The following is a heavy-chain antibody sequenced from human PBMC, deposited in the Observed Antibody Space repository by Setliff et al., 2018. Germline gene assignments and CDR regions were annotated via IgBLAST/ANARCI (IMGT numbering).Heavy chain of an antibody. D-gene: IGHD3-3*01. Sequence: SETLSLTCTVSGGSISSSAYYWGWIRQPPGKGLEWIGSIYYSGSTYYNPSLKSRVTISVDTSKNQFSLKLSSVTAADTAVYYCARDRITIFGVVIPFDYWGQGTLVTVSS. J-gene: IGHJ4*02. CDR2: IYYSGST. CDR1: GGSISSSAYY. CDR3: ARDRITIFGVVIPFDY. V-gene: IGHV4-39*07.